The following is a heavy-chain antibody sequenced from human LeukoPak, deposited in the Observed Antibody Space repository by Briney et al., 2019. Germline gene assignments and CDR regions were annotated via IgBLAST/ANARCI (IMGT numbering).Heavy chain of an antibody. D-gene: IGHD6-13*01. CDR1: GFTFSSYS. V-gene: IGHV3-64*01. J-gene: IGHJ4*02. CDR2: ISSNGGST. CDR3: ARVYSSIWTVDY. Sequence: PGGSLRLSRAASGFTFSSYSMHWVRQAPGKGLEYVSAISSNGGSTYYANSVKARFTISRDNSRNTLYLQMGSLRAEDMAVYYCARVYSSIWTVDYWGQGTLVTVSS.